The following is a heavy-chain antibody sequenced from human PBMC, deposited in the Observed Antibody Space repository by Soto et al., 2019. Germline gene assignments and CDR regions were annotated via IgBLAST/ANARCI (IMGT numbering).Heavy chain of an antibody. CDR3: ARVGGSFFEN. V-gene: IGHV3-23*04. CDR1: GFTFGTYA. J-gene: IGHJ4*02. Sequence: EVQLVESGGGLVQPGGSLRLSCAASGFTFGTYAMSWVRQAPGKGLEWVSAMTSSGSAIYYAESVRGRFIISRDNARNTLSLPLNRLRVEDTALYYCARVGGSFFENWGQGTRVTVSS. CDR2: MTSSGSAI. D-gene: IGHD3-16*01.